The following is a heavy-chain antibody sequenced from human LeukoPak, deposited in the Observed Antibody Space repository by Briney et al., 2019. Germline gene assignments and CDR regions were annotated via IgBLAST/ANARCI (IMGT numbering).Heavy chain of an antibody. V-gene: IGHV4-39*07. CDR1: GGSISSSSYY. J-gene: IGHJ3*02. D-gene: IGHD1-26*01. CDR3: ARDRSGSYSTADAFDI. Sequence: KPSETLSLTCTVPGGSISSSSYYWGWIRQPPGKGLEWIGSIYYSGSTYYNPSLKSRVTISVDTSKNQFSLKLSSVTAADTAVYYCARDRSGSYSTADAFDIWGQGTMVTVSS. CDR2: IYYSGST.